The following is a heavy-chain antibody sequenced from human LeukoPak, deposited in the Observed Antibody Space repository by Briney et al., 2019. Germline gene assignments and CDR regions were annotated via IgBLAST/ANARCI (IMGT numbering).Heavy chain of an antibody. J-gene: IGHJ5*02. CDR1: GFTPDDYA. V-gene: IGHV3-43*02. D-gene: IGHD3-22*01. CDR2: ISGDGGST. Sequence: GRSLRLSCAASGFTPDDYAMHWVRQAPGKGLEGVSLISGDGGSTYYADSVKGRFTISRDNSKNSLYLQMNSLRTEDTALYYCAIEGYYNDSSGYYPPYNWFDPWGQGALVTVSS. CDR3: AIEGYYNDSSGYYPPYNWFDP.